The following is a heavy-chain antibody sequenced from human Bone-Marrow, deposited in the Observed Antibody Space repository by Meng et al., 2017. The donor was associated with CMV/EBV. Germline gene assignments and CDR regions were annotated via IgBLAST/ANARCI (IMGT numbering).Heavy chain of an antibody. V-gene: IGHV3-15*04. J-gene: IGHJ2*01. Sequence: LSCADSGFTFNNAWMSWVRQAPGKGLEWVGRIESKTDGGTIDYAAPVKGRFTISRDDSKKMLFLRMNSLKTEDTAVYYCTTDRWYFNVWGRGTLVTVSS. CDR1: GFTFNNAW. CDR3: TTDRWYFNV. CDR2: IESKTDGGTI.